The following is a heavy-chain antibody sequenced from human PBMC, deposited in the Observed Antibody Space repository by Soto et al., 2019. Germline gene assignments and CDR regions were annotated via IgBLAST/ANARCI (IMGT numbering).Heavy chain of an antibody. CDR2: ISGSGGST. CDR1: GFTFSNFA. CDR3: AKDVFQIPGPFVY. Sequence: PGGSLRLSCAASGFTFSNFAMSWVRQAPGKGLEWVSGISGSGGSTYAESVKGRFSISRDNSKSTLYLQMSSLRAEDTAVYYCAKDVFQIPGPFVYWGQGTLVTVSS. D-gene: IGHD2-2*01. J-gene: IGHJ4*02. V-gene: IGHV3-23*01.